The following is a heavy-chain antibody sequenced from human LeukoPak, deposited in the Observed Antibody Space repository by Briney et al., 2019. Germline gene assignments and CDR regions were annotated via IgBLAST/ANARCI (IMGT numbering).Heavy chain of an antibody. CDR2: IHYSGNT. CDR1: GGSISTYY. V-gene: IGHV4-59*01. Sequence: SETQSLTCSVSGGSISTYYWCWIRQPPGKGLEWIGYIHYSGNTNYNPSLKSRVTISVDTSKNQFSLKLSSVTAADTAVYYCAREGTAGTNLNWFDSWGQGTLVTVSS. J-gene: IGHJ5*01. CDR3: AREGTAGTNLNWFDS. D-gene: IGHD1-1*01.